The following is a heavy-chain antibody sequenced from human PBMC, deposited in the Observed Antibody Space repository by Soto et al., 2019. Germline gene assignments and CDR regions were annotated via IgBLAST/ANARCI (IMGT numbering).Heavy chain of an antibody. CDR3: ARVRVSDDDGDYEFEY. CDR2: INSDGSST. D-gene: IGHD4-17*01. Sequence: EVQLVESGGGLVQPGGSLRLSCAASGFTFSSYWMHWVRQAPGKGLVWVSRINSDGSSTSYADSVTGRFTISRDNAKNRLYLQMNSLIAEDTAVYYCARVRVSDDDGDYEFEYWGQGTLVTVSS. V-gene: IGHV3-74*01. CDR1: GFTFSSYW. J-gene: IGHJ4*02.